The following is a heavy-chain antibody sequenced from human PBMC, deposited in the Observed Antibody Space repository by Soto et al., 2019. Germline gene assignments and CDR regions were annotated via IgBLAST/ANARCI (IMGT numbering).Heavy chain of an antibody. J-gene: IGHJ5*02. CDR3: ARQPLPYWFDP. CDR2: INAGNGYT. Sequence: ASVKVSCKASGYTFTTYALHWVRQAPGQRLEWMGWINAGNGYTKYSQMFQGGVTITRDTSASTAYMELSGLRSEDTAVYFCARQPLPYWFDPWGQGTLVTVS. CDR1: GYTFTTYA. V-gene: IGHV1-3*01.